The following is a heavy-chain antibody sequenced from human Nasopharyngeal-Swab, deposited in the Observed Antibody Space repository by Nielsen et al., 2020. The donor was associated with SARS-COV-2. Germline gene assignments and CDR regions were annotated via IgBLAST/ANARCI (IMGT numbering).Heavy chain of an antibody. D-gene: IGHD2-21*02. CDR3: ARGADALAYCGGDCFSEYYFDY. CDR1: EFTFSSYS. Sequence: GGSLRLSCAASEFTFSSYSMNWVRQAPGKGLEWVSSISRSSVYMFYADSVKGRFTISRDNAKNSLYLDLRAEDTAVYYCARGADALAYCGGDCFSEYYFDYWGQGTLVTVSS. V-gene: IGHV3-21*01. J-gene: IGHJ4*02. CDR2: ISRSSVYM.